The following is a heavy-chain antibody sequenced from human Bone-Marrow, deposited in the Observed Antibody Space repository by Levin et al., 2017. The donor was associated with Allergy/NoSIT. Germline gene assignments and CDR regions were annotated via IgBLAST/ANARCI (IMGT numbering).Heavy chain of an antibody. CDR1: GLSFSGHA. D-gene: IGHD6-19*01. J-gene: IGHJ4*02. CDR3: AREEWEASGGYRADN. CDR2: ISHDEKGK. V-gene: IGHV3-30*17. Sequence: PGGSLRLSCAASGLSFSGHAMHWARQAPGKGLEMVAYISHDEKGKYYADSVKGRFTVSRDNSKSTLYLQIDGLRDEDTAVYYCAREEWEASGGYRADNWGQGTLVTVSS.